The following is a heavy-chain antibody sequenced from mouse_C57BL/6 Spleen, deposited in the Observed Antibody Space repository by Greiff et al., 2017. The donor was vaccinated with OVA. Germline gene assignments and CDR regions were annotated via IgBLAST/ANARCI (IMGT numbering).Heavy chain of an antibody. Sequence: VQLKQPGAELVRPGSSVKLSCKASGYTFTSYWMHWVKQRPIQGLEWIGNIDPSDSETHYNQKFKDKATLTVDKSSSTAYMQLSSLTSEDSAVYYCAQTGTGAWFAYWGQGTLVTVSA. V-gene: IGHV1-52*01. CDR2: IDPSDSET. D-gene: IGHD4-1*01. J-gene: IGHJ3*01. CDR3: AQTGTGAWFAY. CDR1: GYTFTSYW.